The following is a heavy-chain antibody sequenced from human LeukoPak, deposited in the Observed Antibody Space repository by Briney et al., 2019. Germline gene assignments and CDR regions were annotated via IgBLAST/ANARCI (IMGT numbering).Heavy chain of an antibody. CDR3: ARGKDIVVVPAAIRAGGTSSHYYYYGMDV. Sequence: SETLSLTCAVYGGSFSGYYWSWIRQPPGKGLEWIGEINHSGSTNYNPSLKSRVTISVDTSKNQFSLKLSSVTAADTAVYYCARGKDIVVVPAAIRAGGTSSHYYYYGMDVWGQGTTVTVSS. CDR1: GGSFSGYY. V-gene: IGHV4-34*01. CDR2: INHSGST. D-gene: IGHD2-2*02. J-gene: IGHJ6*02.